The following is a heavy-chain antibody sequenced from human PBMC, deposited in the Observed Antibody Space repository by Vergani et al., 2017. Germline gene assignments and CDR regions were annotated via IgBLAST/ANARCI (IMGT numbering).Heavy chain of an antibody. J-gene: IGHJ4*02. Sequence: VQLVESGGGLVKPGGSLRLSCAASGFTFSSYAMHWVRQAPGKGLEWVAVISYDGSNKYYADSVKGRFTISRDNSKNTLYLQMNSLRAEDTAVYYCARDQLLMVRGGIPDYWGQGTLVTVSS. CDR1: GFTFSSYA. D-gene: IGHD3-10*01. V-gene: IGHV3-30-3*01. CDR2: ISYDGSNK. CDR3: ARDQLLMVRGGIPDY.